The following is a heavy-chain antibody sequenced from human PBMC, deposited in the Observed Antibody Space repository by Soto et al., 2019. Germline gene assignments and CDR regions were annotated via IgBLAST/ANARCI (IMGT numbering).Heavy chain of an antibody. J-gene: IGHJ4*02. CDR2: INWNGGNS. CDR1: GFTFDDYG. D-gene: IGHD5-12*01. V-gene: IGHV3-20*04. CDR3: ARALSSHDHYFDS. Sequence: EVQLVQSGGSVVRPGGSLRLSCTASGFTFDDYGMAWVRQLPGKGLEWVSGINWNGGNSGYADSVKGRFTISRDNVKNTLYLHMNSLRAGDTAFYYCARALSSHDHYFDSWGQGTLVTVST.